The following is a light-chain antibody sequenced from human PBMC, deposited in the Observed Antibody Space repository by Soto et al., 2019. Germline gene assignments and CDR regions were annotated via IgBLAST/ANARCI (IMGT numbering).Light chain of an antibody. CDR3: GSITRSSTSV. CDR1: SSDVGGFEY. V-gene: IGLV2-14*01. Sequence: QSALSQPASVSGSPGQSITISCTGTSSDVGGFEYVSWYQHQPGKAPKLIIYDVTKRPSGVSNRFSGSKSGNTASLTISGIQAEDEGDYYCGSITRSSTSVFGDGTKVNVL. CDR2: DVT. J-gene: IGLJ1*01.